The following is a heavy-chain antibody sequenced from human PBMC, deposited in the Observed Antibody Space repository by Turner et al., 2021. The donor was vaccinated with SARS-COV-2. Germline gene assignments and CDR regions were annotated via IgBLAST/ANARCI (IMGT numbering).Heavy chain of an antibody. J-gene: IGHJ5*02. V-gene: IGHV4-39*01. CDR2: IYYSGST. CDR1: GGSISSSSYY. Sequence: QLQLQESGPGLVKPSETLSPTRTVPGGSISSSSYYWGWIRQPPGKGLEWIGSIYYSGSTYYNPSLKSRVTISVDTSKTQFSLKLSSVTAADTAVYNCARPNTYYYGSGDSHGKSHNWFDPWGQGTLVTVSS. D-gene: IGHD3-10*01. CDR3: ARPNTYYYGSGDSHGKSHNWFDP.